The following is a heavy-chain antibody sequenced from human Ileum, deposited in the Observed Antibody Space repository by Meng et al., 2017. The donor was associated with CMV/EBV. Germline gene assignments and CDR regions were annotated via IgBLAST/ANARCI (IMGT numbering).Heavy chain of an antibody. Sequence: SGFSLRPSGVGVCSIRQPPGKALEWLALIYWNDDKRYSPSLKSRLTITKDTSKNQVVLTMTNMDPVDTATYYCAHSSLYSSSWLYFDYWGQGTLVTVSS. D-gene: IGHD6-13*01. CDR2: IYWNDDK. CDR1: GFSLRPSGVG. CDR3: AHSSLYSSSWLYFDY. J-gene: IGHJ4*02. V-gene: IGHV2-5*01.